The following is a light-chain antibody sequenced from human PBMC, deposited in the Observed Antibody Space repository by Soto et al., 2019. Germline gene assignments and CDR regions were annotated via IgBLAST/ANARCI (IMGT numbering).Light chain of an antibody. Sequence: EIVLTQSPGTLSLSPGERATLTCRASQSVSSSYLAWYQQKPGQAPRLLIYGASSRATGIPDRFSGSGSGTDFTLTISRLGPEDFAVYYCQQYGSSRLTFGGGTKLEIK. CDR2: GAS. V-gene: IGKV3-20*01. CDR1: QSVSSSY. CDR3: QQYGSSRLT. J-gene: IGKJ4*01.